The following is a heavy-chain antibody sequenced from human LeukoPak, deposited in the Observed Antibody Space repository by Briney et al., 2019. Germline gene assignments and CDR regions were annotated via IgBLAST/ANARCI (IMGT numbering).Heavy chain of an antibody. CDR2: IVPILGIA. CDR3: ARSPSVGQFDP. V-gene: IGHV1-69*02. Sequence: SVKVSCKASGGTFSSYTISWVRQAPGQGLEWMGRIVPILGIANYAQKFQGRVTITADKSTSTAYMELSSLRSEDTAVYYCARSPSVGQFDPWGQGTLVTVSS. J-gene: IGHJ5*02. CDR1: GGTFSSYT.